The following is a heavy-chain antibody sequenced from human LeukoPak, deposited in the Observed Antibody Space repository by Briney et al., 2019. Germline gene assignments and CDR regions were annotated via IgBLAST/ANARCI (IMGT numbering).Heavy chain of an antibody. D-gene: IGHD3-10*01. CDR1: GFTFSSHW. Sequence: GGSLRLSCVASGFTFSSHWMSWVRQAPGKGLEWVANIKQDGSEKYYVDSVKGRFTISRDNAKNSLYLQMNSLRAEDTAVYYCARDADDGSYYSSGSYGAPTGGQGTLVTVSS. J-gene: IGHJ4*02. V-gene: IGHV3-7*01. CDR3: ARDADDGSYYSSGSYGAPT. CDR2: IKQDGSEK.